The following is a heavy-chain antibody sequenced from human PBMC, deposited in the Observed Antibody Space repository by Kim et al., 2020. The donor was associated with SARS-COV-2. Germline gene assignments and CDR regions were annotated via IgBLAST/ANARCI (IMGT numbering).Heavy chain of an antibody. CDR2: INHSGST. D-gene: IGHD3-22*01. Sequence: SETLSLTCAVYGGSFSGYYWSWIRQPPGKGLEWIGEINHSGSTNYNPSLKSRVTISVDTSKNQFSLKLSSVTAADTAVYYCARGRGDSSGRYADYWGQGTLVTVSS. V-gene: IGHV4-34*01. CDR3: ARGRGDSSGRYADY. CDR1: GGSFSGYY. J-gene: IGHJ4*02.